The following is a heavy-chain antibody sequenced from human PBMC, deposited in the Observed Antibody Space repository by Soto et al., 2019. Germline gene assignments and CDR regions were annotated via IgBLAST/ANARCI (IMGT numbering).Heavy chain of an antibody. J-gene: IGHJ4*02. Sequence: QVQLVQSGAEVKKPGSSVKVSCKASVGTFSSYAISWVRQAPGQGLEWMGGIIPIFGTANYAQKFQGRVTITADESTSTAYMELSSLRSEDTAVYYCARGNYDYAWGSPEVWGQGTLVTVSS. CDR3: ARGNYDYAWGSPEV. CDR1: VGTFSSYA. D-gene: IGHD3-16*01. V-gene: IGHV1-69*01. CDR2: IIPIFGTA.